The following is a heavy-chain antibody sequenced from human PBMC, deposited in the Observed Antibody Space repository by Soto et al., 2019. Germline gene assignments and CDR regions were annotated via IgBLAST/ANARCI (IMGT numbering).Heavy chain of an antibody. CDR2: TYYSGST. Sequence: SETLSLTCTVSGGSVSSGSYYWSWIRQPPGKGLEWIGYTYYSGSTNYNPSLKSRVTISVDTSKNQFSLKLSSVTAADTAVYYCASDSTAAPNHPFDYWGQGTLVIVSS. J-gene: IGHJ4*02. D-gene: IGHD6-13*01. CDR3: ASDSTAAPNHPFDY. CDR1: GGSVSSGSYY. V-gene: IGHV4-61*01.